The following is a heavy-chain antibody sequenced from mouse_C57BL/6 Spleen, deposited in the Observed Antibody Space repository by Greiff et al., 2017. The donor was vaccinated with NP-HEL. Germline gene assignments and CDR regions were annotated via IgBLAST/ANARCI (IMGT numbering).Heavy chain of an antibody. Sequence: QVQLQQSGAELVKPGASVKLSCKASGYNFTSYWMHWVKQRPGQGLEWIGMIHPNSGSTNYNEKFKSKATLTVDKSSSTAYMQLSSLTSEDSAVYYCAGEGSSPAWFAYWGQGTLVTVSA. CDR2: IHPNSGST. V-gene: IGHV1-64*01. CDR3: AGEGSSPAWFAY. CDR1: GYNFTSYW. D-gene: IGHD1-1*01. J-gene: IGHJ3*01.